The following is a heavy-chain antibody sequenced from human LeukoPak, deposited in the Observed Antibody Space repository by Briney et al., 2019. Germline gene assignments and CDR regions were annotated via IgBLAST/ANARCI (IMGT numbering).Heavy chain of an antibody. Sequence: SVKVSCKASGGTFSSYAISWMRQAPGQGLEWMGGIIPIFGTANYAQKFQGRVTITADESTSTAYMELSSLRSEDTAVYYCARDRVAVAGNLDYWGQGTLVTVSS. CDR2: IIPIFGTA. V-gene: IGHV1-69*13. CDR1: GGTFSSYA. CDR3: ARDRVAVAGNLDY. D-gene: IGHD6-19*01. J-gene: IGHJ4*02.